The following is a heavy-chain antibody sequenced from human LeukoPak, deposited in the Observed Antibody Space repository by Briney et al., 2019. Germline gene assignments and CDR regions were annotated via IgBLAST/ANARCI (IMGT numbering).Heavy chain of an antibody. D-gene: IGHD4-17*01. V-gene: IGHV4-59*01. CDR2: VHYSGTA. Sequence: SETLSLTCTVSDGSLTNYDWSWVRQPPGKGLEFIGHVHYSGTAHYNPSLRRRVTISINTSKKHFFLKLKSVTAADTAVYYCARGYGDFRVEGRYFHSWGQGTLVTVSS. CDR1: DGSLTNYD. J-gene: IGHJ4*02. CDR3: ARGYGDFRVEGRYFHS.